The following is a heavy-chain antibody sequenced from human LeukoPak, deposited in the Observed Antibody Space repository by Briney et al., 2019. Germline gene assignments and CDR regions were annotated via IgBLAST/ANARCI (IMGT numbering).Heavy chain of an antibody. Sequence: SETLSLTCTVSGGSISSYYWSWIRQPPAKGLEWIGYISYCGSTNYNPSLKSRVTISVDTSKNQFSLNLSSVSAADTAVYYCARAHSGSSLVEFWGQGTLVTVSS. CDR1: GGSISSYY. D-gene: IGHD1-26*01. CDR2: ISYCGST. V-gene: IGHV4-59*01. CDR3: ARAHSGSSLVEF. J-gene: IGHJ4*02.